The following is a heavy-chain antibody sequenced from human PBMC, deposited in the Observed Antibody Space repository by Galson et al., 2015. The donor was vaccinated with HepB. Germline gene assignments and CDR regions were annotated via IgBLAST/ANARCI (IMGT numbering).Heavy chain of an antibody. Sequence: SLRLSCAASGFTFSSHGMHWVRQAPGKGLEWVAVIWYDGTNKNYADSVKGRFIISRDNSKNTLYLQMTSLRADDTAVYYCVKDGGYCSSASCHIYFYGLDVWGQGTTVTVSS. V-gene: IGHV3-33*06. CDR3: VKDGGYCSSASCHIYFYGLDV. J-gene: IGHJ6*02. CDR2: IWYDGTNK. D-gene: IGHD2-2*01. CDR1: GFTFSSHG.